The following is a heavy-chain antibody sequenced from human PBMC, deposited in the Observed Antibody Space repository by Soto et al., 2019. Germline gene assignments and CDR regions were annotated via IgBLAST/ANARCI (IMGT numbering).Heavy chain of an antibody. CDR3: ARDGLPEWLLPNWFDP. CDR1: GYTFTGYY. J-gene: IGHJ5*02. CDR2: INPNSGGT. Sequence: GASVKVSCKASGYTFTGYYMHWVRQAPGQGLEWMGWINPNSGGTNYAQKFQGRVTMTRDTSISTAYMELRSLRSDDTAVYYCARDGLPEWLLPNWFDPWGQGTLVTVSS. V-gene: IGHV1-2*02. D-gene: IGHD3-3*01.